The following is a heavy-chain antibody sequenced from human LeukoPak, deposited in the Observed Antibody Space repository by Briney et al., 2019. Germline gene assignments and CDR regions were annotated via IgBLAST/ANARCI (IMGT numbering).Heavy chain of an antibody. Sequence: GGSLRLSCAASGFIFSSYSMNWVRQAPGKGLEWLSYITSGGSSIYYADSVKGRFTISRDNAKNSLYLQMNSLRAEDTAVYYCARAHNWNDAGLVYWGQGTLVTVSS. CDR2: ITSGGSSI. V-gene: IGHV3-48*01. CDR3: ARAHNWNDAGLVY. J-gene: IGHJ4*02. D-gene: IGHD1-20*01. CDR1: GFIFSSYS.